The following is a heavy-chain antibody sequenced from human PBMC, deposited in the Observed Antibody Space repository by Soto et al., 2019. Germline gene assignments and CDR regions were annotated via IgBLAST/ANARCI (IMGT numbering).Heavy chain of an antibody. J-gene: IGHJ4*02. Sequence: GGSLRLSCAASGFTFSDYYVTWIRQAPGKGLEWLSYISSTSRHTDYADSVKGRFTISRDNANNSLYLQMNSLRVDDTAVYFCTRAASAAGSRYFDYWGQGALVTVSS. CDR1: GFTFSDYY. CDR2: ISSTSRHT. V-gene: IGHV3-11*06. D-gene: IGHD6-13*01. CDR3: TRAASAAGSRYFDY.